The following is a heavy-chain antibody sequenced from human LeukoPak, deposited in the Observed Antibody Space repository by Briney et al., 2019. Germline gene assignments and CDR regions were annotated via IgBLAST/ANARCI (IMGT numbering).Heavy chain of an antibody. CDR1: GYSFTSYW. D-gene: IGHD6-19*01. CDR3: ARRRRSSENWFDP. Sequence: GESLKISCKGSGYSFTSYWIGWVRQMPGKGLEWMGIVYPGVSDTRYSPSFQGQVTISADKSISTAYLQWSSLKASDTAMYYCARRRRSSENWFDPWGQGTLVTVSS. CDR2: VYPGVSDT. J-gene: IGHJ5*02. V-gene: IGHV5-51*01.